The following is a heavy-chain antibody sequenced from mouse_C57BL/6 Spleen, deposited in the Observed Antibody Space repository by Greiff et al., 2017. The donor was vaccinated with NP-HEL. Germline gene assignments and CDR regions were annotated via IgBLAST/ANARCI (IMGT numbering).Heavy chain of an antibody. CDR3: ASSGPLYLDY. V-gene: IGHV1-64*01. Sequence: VQLQQPGAELVKPGASVKLSCKASGYTFTSYWMHWVKQRPGQGLEWIGMIHPNSGSTNYNEKFKSKATLTVDESSSTAYLQLSSLTSEDSAVYYCASSGPLYLDYWGQGTTLTVSS. CDR1: GYTFTSYW. D-gene: IGHD3-2*02. CDR2: IHPNSGST. J-gene: IGHJ2*01.